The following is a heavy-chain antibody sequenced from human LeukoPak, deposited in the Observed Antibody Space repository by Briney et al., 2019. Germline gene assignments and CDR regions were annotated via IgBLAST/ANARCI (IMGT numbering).Heavy chain of an antibody. D-gene: IGHD3-16*01. CDR2: FSSSSSYI. CDR1: GFTFSSYS. V-gene: IGHV3-21*01. Sequence: GGSLRLSCAASGFTFSSYSMNWVRQAPGKGLEWVSSFSSSSSYIYYADSVKGRFTISRDNAKNSLYLQMNSLKADDTAVYYCASAYYYKFDYWGQGTLVTVSS. J-gene: IGHJ4*02. CDR3: ASAYYYKFDY.